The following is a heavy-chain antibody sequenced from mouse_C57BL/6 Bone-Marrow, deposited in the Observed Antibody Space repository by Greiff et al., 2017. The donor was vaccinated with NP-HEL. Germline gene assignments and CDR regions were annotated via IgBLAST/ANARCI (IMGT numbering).Heavy chain of an antibody. CDR1: GYTFTSYW. V-gene: IGHV1-69*01. D-gene: IGHD1-1*01. CDR2: IDPSDSYT. Sequence: QVQLQQPGAELVMPGASVKLSCKASGYTFTSYWMHWVKQRPGQGLEWIGEIDPSDSYTTYNPKFKGKSTLTVDKSSSTAYMQLSSLTSEDSAVDYCARWDYYGSNFDVWGTGTTVTVSS. CDR3: ARWDYYGSNFDV. J-gene: IGHJ1*03.